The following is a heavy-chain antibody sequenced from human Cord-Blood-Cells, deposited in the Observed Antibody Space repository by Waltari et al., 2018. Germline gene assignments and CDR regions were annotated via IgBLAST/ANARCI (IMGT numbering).Heavy chain of an antibody. CDR3: ARGVSITMVQGVIGY. CDR2: INPNSGGT. Sequence: QVQLVQSGAEVKKPGASVKVSCKASGYTFTGYYMHWVRQAPGQGLEWMGWINPNSGGTNYAQKFQGWVTMTRDTSISTAYMELSRLRSDDTAVYYCARGVSITMVQGVIGYWGQRTLVTVSS. D-gene: IGHD3-10*01. CDR1: GYTFTGYY. J-gene: IGHJ4*02. V-gene: IGHV1-2*04.